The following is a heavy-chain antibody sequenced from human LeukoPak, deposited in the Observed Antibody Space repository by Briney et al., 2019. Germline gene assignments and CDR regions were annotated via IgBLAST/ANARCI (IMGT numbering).Heavy chain of an antibody. Sequence: SETLPLTCTVSGGSISSYYWSWIRQPPGKGLEWIGYIYYSGSTNYNPSLKSRVTISVDTSKNQFSLKLTSVTAADTAVYYCARAEMGSYYYYMDVWGKGTTVTVSS. CDR1: GGSISSYY. CDR2: IYYSGST. V-gene: IGHV4-59*01. J-gene: IGHJ6*03. D-gene: IGHD5-24*01. CDR3: ARAEMGSYYYYMDV.